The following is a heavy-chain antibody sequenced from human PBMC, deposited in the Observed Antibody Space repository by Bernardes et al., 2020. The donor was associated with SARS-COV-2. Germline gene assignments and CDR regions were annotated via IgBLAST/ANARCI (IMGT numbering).Heavy chain of an antibody. CDR3: AREYYSNYYYYGMDV. CDR1: GFTVSSNY. D-gene: IGHD4-4*01. Sequence: GGSLILSCAASGFTVSSNYMSWVRQAPGKGLEWVSVIYSGGSTYYADSVKGRFTISRDNSKNTLYLQMNSLRAEDTAVYYCAREYYSNYYYYGMDVWGQGTTVTVSS. V-gene: IGHV3-53*01. CDR2: IYSGGST. J-gene: IGHJ6*02.